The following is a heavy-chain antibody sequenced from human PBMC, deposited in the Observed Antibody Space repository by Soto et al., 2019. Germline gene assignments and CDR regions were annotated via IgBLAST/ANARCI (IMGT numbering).Heavy chain of an antibody. CDR3: AREVYYYDSSRYPFDY. CDR1: GGTFSSYA. CDR2: IIPIFGTA. V-gene: IGHV1-69*01. J-gene: IGHJ4*02. D-gene: IGHD3-22*01. Sequence: QVQLVQSGAEVKKPWSSVKVSCKASGGTFSSYAISWVRQAPGQGLEWMGGIIPIFGTANYAQKFQGRVTITAAESTSTAYRELSSLRSEDTAVYYCAREVYYYDSSRYPFDYWGEGTLVTVSS.